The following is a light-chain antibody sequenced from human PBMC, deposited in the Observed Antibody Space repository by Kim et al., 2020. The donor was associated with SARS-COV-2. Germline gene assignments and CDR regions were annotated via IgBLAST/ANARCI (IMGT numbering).Light chain of an antibody. CDR1: KLGDKT. CDR2: QET. V-gene: IGLV3-1*01. J-gene: IGLJ3*02. CDR3: QVWDSSTKGV. Sequence: VSPGQTASITCSGDKLGDKTVCWYQQTPGQSPAPVILQETKRTSGIPERFSGSKSGNTATLTISGTQPTDEAYYYCQVWDSSTKGVFGGGTPLSVL.